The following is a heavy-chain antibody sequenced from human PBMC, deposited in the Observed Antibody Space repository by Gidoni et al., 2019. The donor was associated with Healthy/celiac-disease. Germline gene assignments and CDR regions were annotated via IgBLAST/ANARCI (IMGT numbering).Heavy chain of an antibody. Sequence: EVQLVESVGGLVQPGGSLNLSCAASGFTFRGSAMPWVRQASGKGLAWVGRIRSKANSYATAYAASVKGRFTISRDDSKNTAYLQMNSLKTEDTAVYYCTRPLGPSYGDQLNGMDVWGQGTTVTVSS. D-gene: IGHD4-17*01. V-gene: IGHV3-73*02. J-gene: IGHJ6*02. CDR3: TRPLGPSYGDQLNGMDV. CDR2: IRSKANSYAT. CDR1: GFTFRGSA.